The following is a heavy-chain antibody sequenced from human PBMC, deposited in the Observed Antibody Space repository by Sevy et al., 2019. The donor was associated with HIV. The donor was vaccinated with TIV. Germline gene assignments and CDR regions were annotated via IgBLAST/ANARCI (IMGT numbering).Heavy chain of an antibody. CDR1: GFTFSTYG. Sequence: GGSLRLSCAASGFTFSTYGMHWVRQAPGKGLEWVAVMWFDGSNTYYADSVKGQFTISRDIAKITLHLQMKSLRAEDTAVYYCARDLEFYDYGDYGPAFMPDYWGQGTLVTVSS. J-gene: IGHJ4*02. CDR3: ARDLEFYDYGDYGPAFMPDY. V-gene: IGHV3-33*01. D-gene: IGHD4-17*01. CDR2: MWFDGSNT.